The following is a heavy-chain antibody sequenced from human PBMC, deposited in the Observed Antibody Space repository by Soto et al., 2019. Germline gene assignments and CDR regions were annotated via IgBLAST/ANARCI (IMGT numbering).Heavy chain of an antibody. CDR3: TTLGHYYDTSPLDV. CDR2: IKSKADGGTT. CDR1: GFTFSSYS. V-gene: IGHV3-15*07. D-gene: IGHD3-22*01. Sequence: PGGSLRLSCAASGFTFSSYSMNWVRQAPGKGLEWVGRIKSKADGGTTDYAAPVKGRFTVSRDDLRNTLYLQMNSLKTEDTAVYYCTTLGHYYDTSPLDVWGQGTTVTVSS. J-gene: IGHJ6*02.